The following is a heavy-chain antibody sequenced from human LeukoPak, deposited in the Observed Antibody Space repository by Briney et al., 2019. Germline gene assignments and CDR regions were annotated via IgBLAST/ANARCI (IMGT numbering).Heavy chain of an antibody. J-gene: IGHJ4*02. D-gene: IGHD3-22*01. V-gene: IGHV4-34*01. CDR1: GGSFSGYY. CDR2: INHSGST. Sequence: SETLSLTCAVYGGSFSGYYWSWIRQPPGKGLEWIGEINHSGSTNYNPSLKSRVTISVDTSKNQFSLKLSSVTAADTAVYYRARHYSPWLLRLRYYFDYWGQGTLVTVSS. CDR3: ARHYSPWLLRLRYYFDY.